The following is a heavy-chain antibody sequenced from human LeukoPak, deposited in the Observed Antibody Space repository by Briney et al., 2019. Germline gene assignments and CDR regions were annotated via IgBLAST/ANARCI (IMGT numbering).Heavy chain of an antibody. CDR2: ISGGGGST. D-gene: IGHD3-22*01. V-gene: IGHV3-23*01. CDR1: NLTFSSSA. CDR3: ATGMENYDGSGYYSYFQH. J-gene: IGHJ1*01. Sequence: GGSLKLSCPASNLTFSSSAMSWFRKAPGKGRNWFQAISGGGGSTYYADSVKGRFTISRDNSKNTLYLQMNSLRAEDTAVYYCATGMENYDGSGYYSYFQHWGQGTLVTVSS.